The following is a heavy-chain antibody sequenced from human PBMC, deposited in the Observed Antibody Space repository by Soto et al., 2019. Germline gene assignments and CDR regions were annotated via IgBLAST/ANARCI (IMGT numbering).Heavy chain of an antibody. Sequence: PGGSLRLSCAASGFTFSDYYMSWIRQAPGKGLEWVSYISSSSYTNYADSVKGRFTISRDNAKNSLYLQMNSLRAEDMAVYYCARDRLYYYDSSGYSDYWGQGTLVTVSS. CDR2: ISSSSYT. CDR1: GFTFSDYY. D-gene: IGHD3-22*01. V-gene: IGHV3-11*06. CDR3: ARDRLYYYDSSGYSDY. J-gene: IGHJ4*02.